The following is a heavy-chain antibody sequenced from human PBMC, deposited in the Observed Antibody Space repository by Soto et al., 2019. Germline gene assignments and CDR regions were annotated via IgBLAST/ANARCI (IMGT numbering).Heavy chain of an antibody. CDR1: GYTFTGYY. CDR3: ARGRIVVVPAAKSPIDY. V-gene: IGHV1-2*02. Sequence: ASVKVSCKASGYTFTGYYMHWVRQAPGQGLEWMGWINPNSGGTNYAQKFRGRVTMTRDTSISTAYMELSRLRSDDTAVYYCARGRIVVVPAAKSPIDYWGQGTLVTV. D-gene: IGHD2-2*01. CDR2: INPNSGGT. J-gene: IGHJ4*02.